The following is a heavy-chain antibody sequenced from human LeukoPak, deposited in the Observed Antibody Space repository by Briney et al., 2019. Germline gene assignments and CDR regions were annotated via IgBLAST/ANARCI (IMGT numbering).Heavy chain of an antibody. J-gene: IGHJ4*02. CDR2: INHSGST. CDR1: GGSFSGYY. V-gene: IGHV4-34*01. CDR3: AVIAAAGGFDY. Sequence: SETLSRTCAVYGGSFSGYYWSWIRQPPGKGLEWIGEINHSGSTNYNPSLKSRVTISVDTSKNQFSLKLSSVTAADTAVYYCAVIAAAGGFDYWGQGTLVTVSS. D-gene: IGHD6-13*01.